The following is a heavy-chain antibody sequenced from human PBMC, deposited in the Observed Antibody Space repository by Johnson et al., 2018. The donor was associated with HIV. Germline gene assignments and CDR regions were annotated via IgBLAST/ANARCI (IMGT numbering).Heavy chain of an antibody. J-gene: IGHJ3*02. Sequence: VQLVESGGGVVQPGRSLRLSCAASGFTFSSYAMNWVRQAPGKGLEWVALISSDGSNKYYADSVKGRFTISRDISKDSLYLQMHSLRTEDTAMYYCATIWPGNFAFDIWGQGTMVTVSS. D-gene: IGHD2-21*01. CDR1: GFTFSSYA. V-gene: IGHV3-30*04. CDR2: ISSDGSNK. CDR3: ATIWPGNFAFDI.